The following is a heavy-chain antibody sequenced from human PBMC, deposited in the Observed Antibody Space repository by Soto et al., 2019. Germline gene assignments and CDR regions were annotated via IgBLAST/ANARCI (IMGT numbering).Heavy chain of an antibody. CDR1: GGTFSSYA. J-gene: IGHJ4*02. CDR2: IIPIFGTA. D-gene: IGHD3-22*01. V-gene: IGHV1-69*01. CDR3: ARGAAYYYDSSGYYPPFDY. Sequence: QVQLVQSGAEVKKPGSSVKVSCKASGGTFSSYAISWVRQAPGQGLEWMGGIIPIFGTANYAQKFQGRGTITADESTSTAYMELSSLRSEDTAVYYCARGAAYYYDSSGYYPPFDYWGQGTLVTVSS.